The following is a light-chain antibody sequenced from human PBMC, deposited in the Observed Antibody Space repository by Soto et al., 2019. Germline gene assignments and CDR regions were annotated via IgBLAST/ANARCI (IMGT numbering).Light chain of an antibody. J-gene: IGKJ5*01. CDR1: QSVDSNY. CDR2: GAS. Sequence: VLAQSPGPVSVCIGKEGEIFCGGGQSVDSNYLAWYQQKPGQTPRLIIYGASGRADGIPHRFGGSVCGPDFSRTISKMWPEDFALYYCQQYGTPRSDTFGQGTQLEIK. CDR3: QQYGTPRSDT. V-gene: IGKV3-20*01.